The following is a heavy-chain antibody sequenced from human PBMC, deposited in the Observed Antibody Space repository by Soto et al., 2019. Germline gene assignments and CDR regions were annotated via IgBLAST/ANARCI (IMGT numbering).Heavy chain of an antibody. V-gene: IGHV3-30-3*01. CDR2: ISYDGSNK. CDR3: ARDGTRYSSSWYEEGDYYYYYYGMDV. Sequence: QVQLVESGGGVVQPGRSLRLSCAASGFTFSSYAMHWVRQAPGKGLEWVAVISYDGSNKYYADSVKGRFTISRDNSKNTLYLQMTSLRAEDTAVYYCARDGTRYSSSWYEEGDYYYYYYGMDVWGQGTTVTVSS. D-gene: IGHD6-13*01. J-gene: IGHJ6*02. CDR1: GFTFSSYA.